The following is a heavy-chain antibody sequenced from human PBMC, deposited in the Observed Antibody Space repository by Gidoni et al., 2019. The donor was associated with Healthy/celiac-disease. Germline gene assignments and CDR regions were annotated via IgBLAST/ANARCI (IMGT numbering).Heavy chain of an antibody. Sequence: QVQLVQSGAEVKKPGASVKVSCKASGYTVTGYYMHWVRQAPGQGLEWMGWINPNRGGTNYAQKFQGWVTMTRDTSISTAYMELSRLRSDDTAVYYCARDRTRLRRDGMDVWGQGTTVTVSS. CDR1: GYTVTGYY. CDR2: INPNRGGT. J-gene: IGHJ6*02. D-gene: IGHD4-17*01. V-gene: IGHV1-2*04. CDR3: ARDRTRLRRDGMDV.